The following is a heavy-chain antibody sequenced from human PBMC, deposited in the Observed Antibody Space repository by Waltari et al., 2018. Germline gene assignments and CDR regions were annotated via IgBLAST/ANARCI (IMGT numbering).Heavy chain of an antibody. Sequence: EVQLVESGGGLVKPGGFLRLSCAASGFTFSRYSMNWVRQAPGKGLEWVSSISSSSSYIYYADSVKGRFTISRDNAKNSLYLQMNSLRAEDTAVYYCARNGYSYGYRLDYWGQGTLVTVSS. J-gene: IGHJ4*02. CDR3: ARNGYSYGYRLDY. V-gene: IGHV3-21*01. CDR1: GFTFSRYS. D-gene: IGHD5-18*01. CDR2: ISSSSSYI.